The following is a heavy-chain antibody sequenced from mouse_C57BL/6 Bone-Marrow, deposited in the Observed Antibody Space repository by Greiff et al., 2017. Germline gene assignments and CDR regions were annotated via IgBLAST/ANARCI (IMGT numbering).Heavy chain of an antibody. CDR2: IWWDDDK. D-gene: IGHD4-1*01. CDR3: ARMRGLGPLFDY. Sequence: QVTLKESGPGILQPSQTLSLTCSFSGFSLSTFGMGVGWIRQPSGKGLEWLAHIWWDDDKYYNPALKRRLTISKDTSKNQVFLKSANVDTADTATYSCARMRGLGPLFDYWGQGTTLTVSS. CDR1: GFSLSTFGMG. V-gene: IGHV8-8*01. J-gene: IGHJ2*01.